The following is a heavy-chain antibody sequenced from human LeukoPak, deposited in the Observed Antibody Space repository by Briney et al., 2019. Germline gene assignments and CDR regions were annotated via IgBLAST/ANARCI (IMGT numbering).Heavy chain of an antibody. D-gene: IGHD2-2*01. CDR1: GFTFSSYA. Sequence: GGPLRLSCAASGFTFSSYAMHWVRQAPGKGLEWVAVISYDGSNKYYADSVKGRFTISRDNSKNTLYLQMNSLRAEDTAVYYCARALTLVVPAAILDYWGQGTLVTVSS. J-gene: IGHJ4*02. CDR2: ISYDGSNK. V-gene: IGHV3-30-3*01. CDR3: ARALTLVVPAAILDY.